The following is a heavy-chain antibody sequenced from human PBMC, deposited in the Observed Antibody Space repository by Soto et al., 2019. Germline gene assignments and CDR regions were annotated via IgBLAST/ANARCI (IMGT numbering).Heavy chain of an antibody. J-gene: IGHJ6*02. Sequence: SETLSLTCAVSGGSISSCGYSWSWIRQPPGKGLEWIGYIYHSGSTYYNPSLKSRVTISVNRSKNQFSLKLSSVTAADTAVYYCARDKGKYYGPGGMDGWGQGTTVTVSS. CDR2: IYHSGST. D-gene: IGHD3-10*01. CDR3: ARDKGKYYGPGGMDG. V-gene: IGHV4-30-2*01. CDR1: GGSISSCGYS.